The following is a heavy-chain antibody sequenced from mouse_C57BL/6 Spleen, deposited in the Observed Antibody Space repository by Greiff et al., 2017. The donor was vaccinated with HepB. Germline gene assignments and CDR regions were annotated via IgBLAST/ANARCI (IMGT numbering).Heavy chain of an antibody. V-gene: IGHV1-53*01. J-gene: IGHJ1*03. CDR1: GYTFTSYW. CDR2: INPSNGGT. Sequence: QVQLKQPGTELVKPGASVKLSCKASGYTFTSYWMHWVKQRPGQGLEWIGNINPSNGGTNYNEKFKSKATLTVDKSSSTAYMQLSSLTSEDSAVYYCASTYYGSSYWYFDVWGTGTTVTVSS. D-gene: IGHD1-1*01. CDR3: ASTYYGSSYWYFDV.